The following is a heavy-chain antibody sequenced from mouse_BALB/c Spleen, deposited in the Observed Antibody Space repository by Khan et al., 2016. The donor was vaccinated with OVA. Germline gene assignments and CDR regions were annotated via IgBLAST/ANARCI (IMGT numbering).Heavy chain of an antibody. CDR1: GYSFTDHN. Sequence: EVQLQQSGPELVKPGASVKVSCKASGYSFTDHNMYWVKQSHGKSLEWIGYIDHYNGGTSYNQKFKGKATLTVDKSSSTAFMHLNSRTSEDSAVYYCARMEEYGNFYWYVDVWGAGTTVTVSS. D-gene: IGHD2-10*02. CDR3: ARMEEYGNFYWYVDV. CDR2: IDHYNGGT. J-gene: IGHJ1*01. V-gene: IGHV1S135*01.